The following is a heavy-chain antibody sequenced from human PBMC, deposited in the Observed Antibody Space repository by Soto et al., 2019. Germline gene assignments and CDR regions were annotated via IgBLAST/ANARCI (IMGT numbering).Heavy chain of an antibody. D-gene: IGHD2-15*01. CDR1: GGSISSGGYY. J-gene: IGHJ4*02. CDR3: ARDVCNEYCSGGSCPNHCYFDY. V-gene: IGHV4-31*03. Sequence: PSETLSLTCTVSGGSISSGGYYWSWIRQHPGKGLEWIGYIYYSGSTYYNPSLKSRVTISVDTSKNQFSLKLSSVTAADTAVYYCARDVCNEYCSGGSCPNHCYFDYWGQGTLVTVSS. CDR2: IYYSGST.